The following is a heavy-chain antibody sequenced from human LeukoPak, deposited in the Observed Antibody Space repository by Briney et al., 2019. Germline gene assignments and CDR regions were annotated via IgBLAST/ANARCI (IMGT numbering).Heavy chain of an antibody. Sequence: PGRSLRLSCAASGFTFSSYGMHWVRQAPGKGLEWVAVIWYDGSNKYYADSVKGRFTISRDNSKNTRYLQMNSLRAEATAVYYCARDLVYASSGYGGLPDYWGQGTLVTVSS. D-gene: IGHD3-22*01. V-gene: IGHV3-33*01. CDR2: IWYDGSNK. CDR3: ARDLVYASSGYGGLPDY. J-gene: IGHJ4*02. CDR1: GFTFSSYG.